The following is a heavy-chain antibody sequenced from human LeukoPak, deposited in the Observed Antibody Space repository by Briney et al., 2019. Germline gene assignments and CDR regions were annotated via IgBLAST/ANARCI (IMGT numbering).Heavy chain of an antibody. J-gene: IGHJ6*03. D-gene: IGHD3-16*01. CDR3: ARPGYCYATPHYSYMDV. V-gene: IGHV4-39*01. CDR2: IYYNGDT. CDR1: GGSISGSNYY. Sequence: PSETLSLTCTVSGGSISGSNYYWGWIRQPPGKGLEWIGSIYYNGDTYYNPSLKSRVTMSVDTSRNQFSLKLSSVSAADTAVYYCARPGYCYATPHYSYMDVWGKGTTVTVSS.